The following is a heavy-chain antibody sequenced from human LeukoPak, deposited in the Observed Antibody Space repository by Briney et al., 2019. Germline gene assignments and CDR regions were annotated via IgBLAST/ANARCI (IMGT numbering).Heavy chain of an antibody. Sequence: GRSLRLSCAASGFTFSSYGMHWVRQAPGKGLEWVAVIWYDGSNKYYADSVKGRFTISRDNSKNTLYLQMNSLRAEDTAVYYCARDFRYGDYYYLDYWGQGTLVTVSS. D-gene: IGHD4-17*01. CDR3: ARDFRYGDYYYLDY. J-gene: IGHJ4*02. CDR1: GFTFSSYG. V-gene: IGHV3-33*01. CDR2: IWYDGSNK.